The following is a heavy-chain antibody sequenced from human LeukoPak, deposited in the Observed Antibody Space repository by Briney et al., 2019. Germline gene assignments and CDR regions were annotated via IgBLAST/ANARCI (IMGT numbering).Heavy chain of an antibody. V-gene: IGHV4-4*07. J-gene: IGHJ4*02. Sequence: SETLSLTCTVSGGSISSYYWSWIRQPAGKGLEWIGRIYTSGSTNYNPSLKSRVTISVDTSKNQFSLKLSSVTAADTAVYYCARRQYYYGSGSYSGYFDYWGQGTLVTVSS. CDR2: IYTSGST. CDR1: GGSISSYY. CDR3: ARRQYYYGSGSYSGYFDY. D-gene: IGHD3-10*01.